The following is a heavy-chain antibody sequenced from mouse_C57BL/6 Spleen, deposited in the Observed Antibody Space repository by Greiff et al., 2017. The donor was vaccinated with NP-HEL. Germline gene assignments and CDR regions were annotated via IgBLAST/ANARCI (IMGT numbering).Heavy chain of an antibody. CDR3: ARGGYFAY. J-gene: IGHJ2*01. CDR1: GYAFSSSW. CDR2: IYPGDGDT. V-gene: IGHV1-82*01. Sequence: QVQLQQSGPELVKPGASVKISCKASGYAFSSSWMNWVKQRPGKGLEWIGRIYPGDGDTNYNGTFKGKATLTADKSSSTAYMQLSSLTSEVSAVYFCARGGYFAYWGQGTTLTVSS.